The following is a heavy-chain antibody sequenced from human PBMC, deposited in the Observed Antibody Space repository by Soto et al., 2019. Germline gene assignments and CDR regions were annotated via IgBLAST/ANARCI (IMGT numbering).Heavy chain of an antibody. V-gene: IGHV3-48*04. CDR3: ARGDDILTGYYGTIGYGMDV. Sequence: GSLRLSCAASGFTFSSYGIHWVRQAPGKGLEWVSYISSSGSTIYYADSVKGRFTISRDNAKNSLYLQMNSLRAEDTAVYYCARGDDILTGYYGTIGYGMDVWGQGTTVTVSS. J-gene: IGHJ6*02. D-gene: IGHD3-9*01. CDR1: GFTFSSYG. CDR2: ISSSGSTI.